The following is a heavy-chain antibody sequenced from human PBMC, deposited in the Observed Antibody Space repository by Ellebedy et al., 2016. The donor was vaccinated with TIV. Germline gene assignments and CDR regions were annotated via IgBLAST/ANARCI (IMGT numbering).Heavy chain of an antibody. CDR2: ISYDGSNK. J-gene: IGHJ1*01. V-gene: IGHV3-30*04. Sequence: GESLKISCAASGFTFSSYAMHWVRQAPGKGLEWVAVISYDGSNKYYADSVKGRFTISRDNSKNTLYLQMNSLRAEDTAVYYCAKAVSGSNLYFQHWGQGTLVTVSS. CDR3: AKAVSGSNLYFQH. D-gene: IGHD6-19*01. CDR1: GFTFSSYA.